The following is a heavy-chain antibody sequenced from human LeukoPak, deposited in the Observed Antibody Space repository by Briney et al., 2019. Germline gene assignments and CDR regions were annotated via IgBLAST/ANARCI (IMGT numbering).Heavy chain of an antibody. V-gene: IGHV1-18*01. CDR3: ARDFAPIAARPNFDY. Sequence: ASVKVCCKASGYTFTSYGISWGRQAPGQGLGWRGWISAYNGNTNNAQTLQGRVTMTTDTSTSTAYMELRSLRSDDTAVYYCARDFAPIAARPNFDYWGQGTLVTVSS. D-gene: IGHD6-6*01. CDR1: GYTFTSYG. J-gene: IGHJ4*02. CDR2: ISAYNGNT.